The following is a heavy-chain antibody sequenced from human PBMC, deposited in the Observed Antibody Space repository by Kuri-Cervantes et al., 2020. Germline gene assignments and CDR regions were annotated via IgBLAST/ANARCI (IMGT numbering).Heavy chain of an antibody. V-gene: IGHV1-2*02. Sequence: ASVKVSCKASGYTFTGYYMHWVRQAPGQGLEWMGWINPNSGGTNYAQKFQGRVTMTRNTSISTAYMELSSLRSEDTAVYYCARGSPSGSYLFYYYYGMDVWGQGTTVTVSS. CDR2: INPNSGGT. CDR3: ARGSPSGSYLFYYYYGMDV. D-gene: IGHD1-26*01. J-gene: IGHJ6*02. CDR1: GYTFTGYY.